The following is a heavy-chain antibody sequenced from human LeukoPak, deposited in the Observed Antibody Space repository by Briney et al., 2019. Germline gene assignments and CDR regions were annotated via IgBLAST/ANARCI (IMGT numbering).Heavy chain of an antibody. V-gene: IGHV1-2*02. CDR1: GYTFTGYY. J-gene: IGHJ6*03. D-gene: IGHD3-3*01. CDR3: ARDLSKYYDFCSGYPEYYYYYYMDV. CDR2: INPNSGGT. Sequence: GASVKVSCKASGYTFTGYYMHWVRQAPGQGLEWMGWINPNSGGTNYAQKFQGRVTMTRDTSISTAYMELSRLRSDDTAVYYCARDLSKYYDFCSGYPEYYYYYYMDVWGKGITVTVSS.